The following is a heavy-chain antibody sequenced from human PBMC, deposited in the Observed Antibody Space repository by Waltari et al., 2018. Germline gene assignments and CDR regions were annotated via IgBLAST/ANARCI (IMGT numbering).Heavy chain of an antibody. CDR3: ARKYYYDSSGYPYDAFDI. CDR1: GYTFPSYD. V-gene: IGHV1-8*02. D-gene: IGHD3-22*01. J-gene: IGHJ3*02. CDR2: MNPNSGNT. Sequence: QVQLVQSGAEVKKPGASVKVSCKASGYTFPSYDIHWVRQATGQGLEWMGWMNPNSGNTGYAQKFQGRVTMTRNTSISTAYMELSSLRSEDTAVYYCARKYYYDSSGYPYDAFDIWGQGTMVTVSS.